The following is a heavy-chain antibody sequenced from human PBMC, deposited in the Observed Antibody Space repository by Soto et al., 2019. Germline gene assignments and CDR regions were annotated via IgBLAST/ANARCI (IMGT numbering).Heavy chain of an antibody. CDR3: ARDDGITMFRGLNPLRY. Sequence: QVQLVQSGVEVKKPGASVKVSCKASGYTFTSYGLSWVRQAPGQGLEWMGWISAYTGNTNYAQKLQGRVTMTTDTSTSTANMELRSLRSDDTAVYYCARDDGITMFRGLNPLRYWGQGTLVTVSS. CDR1: GYTFTSYG. CDR2: ISAYTGNT. J-gene: IGHJ4*02. V-gene: IGHV1-18*01. D-gene: IGHD3-10*01.